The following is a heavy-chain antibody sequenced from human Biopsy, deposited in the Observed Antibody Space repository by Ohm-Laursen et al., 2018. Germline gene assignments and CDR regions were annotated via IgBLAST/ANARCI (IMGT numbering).Heavy chain of an antibody. CDR3: ARGSNEYGGLYFPH. Sequence: SETLSLTCTVSGGSFTGHYWTWIRQPPGKGLEWIGHISHTGYTSYKSSPKSRVTISLDTSRKHFSLRLTSLAAADTAVYYCARGSNEYGGLYFPHWGQGTLVTVSP. CDR2: ISHTGYT. J-gene: IGHJ1*01. V-gene: IGHV4-59*11. CDR1: GGSFTGHY. D-gene: IGHD4-23*01.